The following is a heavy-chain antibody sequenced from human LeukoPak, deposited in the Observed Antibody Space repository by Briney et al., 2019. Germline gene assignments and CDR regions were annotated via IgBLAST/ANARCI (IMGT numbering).Heavy chain of an antibody. CDR3: ASSSGWYSYFDY. J-gene: IGHJ4*02. D-gene: IGHD6-19*01. Sequence: ASVKVSCKASGYTFTSYYMHWVRQAPGQGLEWIGIINPSGGSTSYAQKFQGRVTMTRDTSTSTVYMELSSLRSEDTAVYYCASSSGWYSYFDYWGQGTLVTVSS. CDR1: GYTFTSYY. V-gene: IGHV1-46*03. CDR2: INPSGGST.